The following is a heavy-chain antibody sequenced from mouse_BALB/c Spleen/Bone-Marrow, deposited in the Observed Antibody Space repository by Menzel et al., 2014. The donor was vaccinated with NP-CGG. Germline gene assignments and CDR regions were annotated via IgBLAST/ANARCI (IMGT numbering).Heavy chain of an antibody. Sequence: QVQLKQSGAELARPGASVKMSCKASGYTFTSYTMHWVKQRPGQGLEWIGYINPSSGYTNYNQKFKDKATLTADKSSSTACMQLSSLTSEDSAVYYCTRSYWYDVAWFAYWGQGTLVTVSA. V-gene: IGHV1-4*01. D-gene: IGHD2-14*01. CDR3: TRSYWYDVAWFAY. J-gene: IGHJ3*01. CDR1: GYTFTSYT. CDR2: INPSSGYT.